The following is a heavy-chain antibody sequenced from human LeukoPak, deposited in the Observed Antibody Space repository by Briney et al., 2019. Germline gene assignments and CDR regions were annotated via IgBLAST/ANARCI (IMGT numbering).Heavy chain of an antibody. CDR1: GFTFTDAW. Sequence: PGGSLRLSCAASGFTFTDAWMTWVRQAPGKGLEWVAHMKRRIEGGTTVSAAPVRGRFTISGDESENTVYLHMTGLKSEDTAVYYCATEGYTYGYHAVDNWGRGTVVTVSS. CDR3: ATEGYTYGYHAVDN. CDR2: MKRRIEGGTT. D-gene: IGHD5-18*01. V-gene: IGHV3-15*01. J-gene: IGHJ3*02.